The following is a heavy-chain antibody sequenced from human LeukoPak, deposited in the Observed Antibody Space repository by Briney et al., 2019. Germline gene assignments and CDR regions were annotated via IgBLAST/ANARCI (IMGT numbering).Heavy chain of an antibody. D-gene: IGHD4-23*01. CDR2: ISGYNGNT. CDR1: AYTFINYG. J-gene: IGHJ4*02. Sequence: ASVQVSCKASAYTFINYGISWVRQAPGQGLQWMGWISGYNGNTIYAQKLQGRVNMTTDTSTSTAYMGLRSLRSGDTAVYYCARGGYGGNPDYWGQGTLVSVSS. V-gene: IGHV1-18*01. CDR3: ARGGYGGNPDY.